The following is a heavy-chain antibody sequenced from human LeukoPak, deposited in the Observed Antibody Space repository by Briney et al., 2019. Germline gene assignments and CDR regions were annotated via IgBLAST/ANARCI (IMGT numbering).Heavy chain of an antibody. D-gene: IGHD1-1*01. V-gene: IGHV3-11*01. Sequence: GGSLRLSCAAFGFTFSDYYMSWIRQAPGKGLEWVSYISGSGHTIYYADSVKGRFTISRDNVKNSVYLQMNSLRAEDSAVYYCARGGTRWFDPWGQGTLVTVSS. CDR2: ISGSGHTI. CDR3: ARGGTRWFDP. J-gene: IGHJ5*02. CDR1: GFTFSDYY.